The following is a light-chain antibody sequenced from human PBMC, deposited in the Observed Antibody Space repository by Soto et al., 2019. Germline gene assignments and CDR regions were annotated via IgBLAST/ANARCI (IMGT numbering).Light chain of an antibody. CDR1: SSDVGTYNL. V-gene: IGLV2-23*02. CDR3: CSYAGGSALYV. J-gene: IGLJ1*01. CDR2: EVN. Sequence: QSVLTQPASVSGSPGQSITISCTGTSSDVGTYNLVSWYQQYPGKASKLILYEVNKRPSGVSNRFSGSKSGNSASLTISGLQAEDETVYYCCSYAGGSALYVFGTGTKVTVL.